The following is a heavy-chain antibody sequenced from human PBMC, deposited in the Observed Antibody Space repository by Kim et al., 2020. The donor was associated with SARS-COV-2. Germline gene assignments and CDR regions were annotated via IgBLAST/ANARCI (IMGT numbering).Heavy chain of an antibody. Sequence: TRYSPSFQGQVTISDDKSISTAYLQWSSLKASDTAMYYCARHSVVVNFDYWGQGTLVTVSS. D-gene: IGHD2-15*01. V-gene: IGHV5-51*01. CDR2: T. J-gene: IGHJ4*02. CDR3: ARHSVVVNFDY.